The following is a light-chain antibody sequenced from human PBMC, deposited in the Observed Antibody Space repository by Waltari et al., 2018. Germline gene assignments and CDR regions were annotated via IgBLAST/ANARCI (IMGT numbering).Light chain of an antibody. CDR1: KNINTF. Sequence: DIQMTQSPSSLSASVGDRVTITCRATKNINTFSNWYQQKPGKAPNLMIHSASSFQSRVPSRFTGSGSVTDFTLTISSLQPEDFATYYCQQSFETPWTFGQGT. J-gene: IGKJ1*01. CDR2: SAS. V-gene: IGKV1-39*01. CDR3: QQSFETPWT.